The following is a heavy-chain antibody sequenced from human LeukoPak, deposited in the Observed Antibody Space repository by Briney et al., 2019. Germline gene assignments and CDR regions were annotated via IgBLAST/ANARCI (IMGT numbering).Heavy chain of an antibody. CDR2: IYSGGAT. CDR3: ARLHYDVLTGPFDY. V-gene: IGHV3-66*04. Sequence: GGSLRLSCAASGFTFDDYAMHWVRQAPGKGLEWVSIIYSGGATFYADSVKGRFTISRESSKNTLWLQMNSLRAEDTAVYYCARLHYDVLTGPFDYWGQGTLVTVSS. J-gene: IGHJ4*02. CDR1: GFTFDDYA. D-gene: IGHD3-9*01.